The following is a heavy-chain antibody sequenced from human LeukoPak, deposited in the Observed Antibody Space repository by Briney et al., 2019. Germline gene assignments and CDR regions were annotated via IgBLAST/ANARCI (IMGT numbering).Heavy chain of an antibody. V-gene: IGHV3-21*01. D-gene: IGHD1-26*01. CDR3: ARETATTPVGYYGMDV. Sequence: PGRSLRLSCAASGFTFSSYWMSWVRQAPGKGLEWVSSIDRSGGYIYYADSVRGRFTISRDNAKNSVDLQMNSLRDEDTAVYYCARETATTPVGYYGMDVWGQGTTVTVS. J-gene: IGHJ6*02. CDR2: IDRSGGYI. CDR1: GFTFSSYW.